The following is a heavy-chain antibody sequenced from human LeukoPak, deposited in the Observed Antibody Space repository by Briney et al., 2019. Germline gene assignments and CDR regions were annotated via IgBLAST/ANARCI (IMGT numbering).Heavy chain of an antibody. CDR1: GFTFSDNR. CDR3: ARDGGYTYGYFDY. J-gene: IGHJ4*02. V-gene: IGHV3-74*01. CDR2: INTDGSST. Sequence: PEGSLRLSCAASGFTFSDNRMHWVRQAPGKGLVWVSRINTDGSSTAYADSVKGRFTISRGNAKNTLYLQMNSLRAEDTAVYYCARDGGYTYGYFDYWGQGTLVTVSS. D-gene: IGHD5-18*01.